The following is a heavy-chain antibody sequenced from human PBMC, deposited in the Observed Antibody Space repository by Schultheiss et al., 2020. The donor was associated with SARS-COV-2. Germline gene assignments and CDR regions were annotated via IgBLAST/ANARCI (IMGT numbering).Heavy chain of an antibody. CDR2: IYHSRST. CDR1: GVSISSGGYY. CDR3: AKDHCAGDCSHFDF. J-gene: IGHJ4*02. Sequence: SETLSLTCAVSGVSISSGGYYWSWIRQPQGKGLDWIGSIYHSRSTYCTPILKSRVTISVDTSKSQFSLKLSSVTAADTAVYFGAKDHCAGDCSHFDFWGQGTLVTVSS. D-gene: IGHD2-21*02. V-gene: IGHV4-38-2*02.